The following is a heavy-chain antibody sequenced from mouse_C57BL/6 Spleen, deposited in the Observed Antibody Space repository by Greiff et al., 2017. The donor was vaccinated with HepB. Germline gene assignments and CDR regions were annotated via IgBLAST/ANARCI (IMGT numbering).Heavy chain of an antibody. J-gene: IGHJ1*03. CDR3: ARRRYGSTYWYFDV. CDR1: GYTFTSYG. Sequence: QVQLQQSGAELARPGASVKLSCKASGYTFTSYGISWVKQRTGQGLEWIGEIYPRSGNTYYNEKFKGKATLTADKSSSTAYMELRSLTSEDSAVYFCARRRYGSTYWYFDVWGTGTTVTVSS. CDR2: IYPRSGNT. V-gene: IGHV1-81*01. D-gene: IGHD1-1*01.